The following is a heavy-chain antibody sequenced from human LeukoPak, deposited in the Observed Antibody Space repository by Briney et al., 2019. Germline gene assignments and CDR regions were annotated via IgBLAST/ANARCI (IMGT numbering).Heavy chain of an antibody. CDR2: IYYSGST. J-gene: IGHJ4*02. V-gene: IGHV4-61*08. CDR1: GGSISSGGYS. D-gene: IGHD3-22*01. Sequence: PSETLSLTCAVSGGSISSGGYSWSWIRQPPGKGLEWIGYIYYSGSTNYNPSLKSRVTISVDTSKNQFSLKLSSVTAADTAVYYCARARGYYYYFDYWGQGTLVTVSS. CDR3: ARARGYYYYFDY.